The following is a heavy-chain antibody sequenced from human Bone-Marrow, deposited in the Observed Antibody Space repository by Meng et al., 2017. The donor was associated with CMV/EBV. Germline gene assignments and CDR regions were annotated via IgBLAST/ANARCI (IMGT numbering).Heavy chain of an antibody. CDR3: ARGPSWGVMIVVAPFDY. CDR1: SISSGGYY. V-gene: IGHV4-31*02. CDR2: IYYSGST. Sequence: SISSGGYYCSWIRQHPGKGLEWIGYIYYSGSTYYNPSLKSRVTISVDTSKNQFSLKLSSVTAADTAVYYCARGPSWGVMIVVAPFDYWGQGTLVTVSS. D-gene: IGHD3-22*01. J-gene: IGHJ4*02.